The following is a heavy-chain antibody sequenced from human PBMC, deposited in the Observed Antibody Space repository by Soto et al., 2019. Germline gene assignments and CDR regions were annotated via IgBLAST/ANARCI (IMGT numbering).Heavy chain of an antibody. V-gene: IGHV1-69*13. CDR3: ARDGYGSGSYYKAPQIYGMDV. Sequence: GASVKVCCKASGGTFSSYAISWVRQAPGQGLEWMGGIIPIFGTANYAQKFQGRVTITADESTSTAYMELSSLRSEDTAVYYCARDGYGSGSYYKAPQIYGMDVWGQGTTVTVSS. CDR1: GGTFSSYA. CDR2: IIPIFGTA. D-gene: IGHD3-10*01. J-gene: IGHJ6*02.